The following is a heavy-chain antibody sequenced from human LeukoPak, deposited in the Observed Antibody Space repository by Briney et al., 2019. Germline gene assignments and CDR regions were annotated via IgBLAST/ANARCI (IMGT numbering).Heavy chain of an antibody. D-gene: IGHD6-19*01. V-gene: IGHV3-9*01. J-gene: IGHJ4*02. CDR2: INWNTGVI. CDR1: GITFDEYA. CDR3: AMESRIAVAAIDY. Sequence: PGRSLRLSCAASGITFDEYAMNWVRQAPGKGLEWVSNINWNTGVIVYADSVKGRFTVSGDNAKTSLFLQMNSLRAEDTALYYCAMESRIAVAAIDYWGQGTLVTVSS.